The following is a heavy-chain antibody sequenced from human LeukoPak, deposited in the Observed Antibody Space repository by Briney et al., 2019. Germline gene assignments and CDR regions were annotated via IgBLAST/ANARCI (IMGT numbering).Heavy chain of an antibody. CDR1: GFTFSDYT. Sequence: GGSLRLSCVASGFTFSDYTMNWVRQAPGKGLEWVSTFKTNYNQVYYAESVRGRFTISTDNSKNTAYLQMNSLRVEDTALYYCARSVPDYTRFDFWGQGALVTVSS. CDR2: FKTNYNQV. CDR3: ARSVPDYTRFDF. D-gene: IGHD4-11*01. J-gene: IGHJ4*02. V-gene: IGHV3-23*05.